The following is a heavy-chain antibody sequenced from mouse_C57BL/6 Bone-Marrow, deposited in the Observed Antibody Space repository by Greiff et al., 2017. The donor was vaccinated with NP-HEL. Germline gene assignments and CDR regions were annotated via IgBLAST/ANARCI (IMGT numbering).Heavy chain of an antibody. J-gene: IGHJ4*01. Sequence: QVQLKESGPGLVQPSQSLSITCTVSGFSLTSYGVHWVRQSPGKGLEWLGVIWSGGSTDYNAAFISRLSISKDNSKSQVFFKMNSLQADDTAIYYCARSGVTTPYYAMDYWGQGTSVTVSS. D-gene: IGHD2-2*01. V-gene: IGHV2-2*01. CDR1: GFSLTSYG. CDR3: ARSGVTTPYYAMDY. CDR2: IWSGGST.